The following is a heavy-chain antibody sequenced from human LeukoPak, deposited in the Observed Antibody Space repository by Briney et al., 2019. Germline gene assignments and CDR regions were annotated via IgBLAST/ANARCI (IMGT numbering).Heavy chain of an antibody. CDR1: GGSISSSSYY. CDR2: TYYSGST. V-gene: IGHV4-39*01. D-gene: IGHD3-9*01. CDR3: ARHVFPYDILTGYYKGPGDYFDY. J-gene: IGHJ4*02. Sequence: PSETPSLTCTVPGGSISSSSYYWGSVRQPPGTGLEWLGSTYYSGSTYYNPSLNSRVTISVDTSKNQFSLKLSSVTAADTAVYYCARHVFPYDILTGYYKGPGDYFDYWGQGTLVTVSS.